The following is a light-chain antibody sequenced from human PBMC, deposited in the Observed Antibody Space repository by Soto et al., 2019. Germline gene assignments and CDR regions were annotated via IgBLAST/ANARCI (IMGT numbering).Light chain of an antibody. J-gene: IGKJ4*01. V-gene: IGKV1-9*01. CDR1: QAVPNN. CDR2: EES. Sequence: DIHLTQSPSFLSASVGDRVTITCRPSQAVPNNMAWYQQTTGKTPKLLIYEESTLHSGVPSRFSGRKSRTQFTLTIDRLQPEDVATYYCQQVKTYPRTFGGGTKVDIK. CDR3: QQVKTYPRT.